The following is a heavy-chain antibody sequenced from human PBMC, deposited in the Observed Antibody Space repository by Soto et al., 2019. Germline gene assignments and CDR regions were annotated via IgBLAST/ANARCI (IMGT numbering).Heavy chain of an antibody. CDR2: IILPFGTA. D-gene: IGHD4-17*01. J-gene: IGHJ4*02. CDR1: GGTFSNHA. CDR3: TRGPDYEGYFDF. Sequence: QVQLVQSGAEVKKPGSSVKVSCRASGGTFSNHAVGWVRQAPGQGLEWMGGIILPFGTANYAQEFQGRVTITADESRATTYMEFSSLRFEDTAVYYCTRGPDYEGYFDFWGQGTLVTVSS. V-gene: IGHV1-69*12.